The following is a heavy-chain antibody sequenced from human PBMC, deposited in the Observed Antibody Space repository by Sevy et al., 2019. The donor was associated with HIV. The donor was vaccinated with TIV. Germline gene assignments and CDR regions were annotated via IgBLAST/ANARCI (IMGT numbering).Heavy chain of an antibody. D-gene: IGHD1-26*01. V-gene: IGHV1-69*13. CDR3: ARGGGELLHFDY. J-gene: IGHJ4*02. CDR2: IIPIFGTA. CDR1: GGTFSSYA. Sequence: ASVKVSCKASGGTFSSYAISWVRQAPGQGLEWMGGIIPIFGTANYAQKFQGRVTITADEFTSTAYMELSSLRSEDTAVYYGARGGGELLHFDYWGQGTLVTVSS.